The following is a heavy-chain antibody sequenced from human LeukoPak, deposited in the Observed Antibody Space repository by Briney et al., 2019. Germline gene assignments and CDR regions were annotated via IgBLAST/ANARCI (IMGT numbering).Heavy chain of an antibody. CDR2: VSHTGDS. D-gene: IGHD1-1*01. J-gene: IGHJ2*01. CDR3: ARESPTGTQRGYFDL. V-gene: IGHV4-38-2*02. CDR1: GYSFNAGYY. Sequence: SETPSLTCTVSGYSFNAGYYGGWIRQPPGKGLEWIGGVSHTGDSYYNPSLRSRVTISLHTSKIQFSLNLSSVTAADTAVYYCARESPTGTQRGYFDLWGRGTLVTVSS.